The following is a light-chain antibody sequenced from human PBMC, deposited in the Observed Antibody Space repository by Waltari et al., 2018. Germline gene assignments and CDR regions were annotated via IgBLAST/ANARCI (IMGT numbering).Light chain of an antibody. CDR1: SSDVGAYNY. Sequence: QSALTQPASVSGSPGQSITISCTGTSSDVGAYNYVSWYQQHPGKAPKLIIFDVSNRASGVANRCSGSKSGNTASLTSSGLQAEDEADDYCSSYISSSTLELFGGGTSLTVL. CDR3: SSYISSSTLEL. CDR2: DVS. V-gene: IGLV2-14*03. J-gene: IGLJ2*01.